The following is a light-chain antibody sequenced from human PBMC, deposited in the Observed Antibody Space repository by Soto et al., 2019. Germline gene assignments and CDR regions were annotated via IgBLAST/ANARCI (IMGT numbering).Light chain of an antibody. CDR1: QTISSW. Sequence: DIQMTQSPSTLSGSVGDRVTSTCRASQTISSWLAWYQQKPGKAPKLLIYKASTLKSGVPSRFSGSGSGTEFTLTISSLQPDDFANYYCQHYNSYSEAFGQGTKVELK. V-gene: IGKV1-5*03. CDR3: QHYNSYSEA. CDR2: KAS. J-gene: IGKJ1*01.